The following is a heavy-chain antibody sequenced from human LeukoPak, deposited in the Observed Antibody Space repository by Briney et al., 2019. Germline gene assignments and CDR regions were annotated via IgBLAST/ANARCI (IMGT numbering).Heavy chain of an antibody. J-gene: IGHJ4*02. D-gene: IGHD6-13*01. Sequence: GGSLRLSCAASGFTFSSYGMHWVRQAPGKGLEWVAVISYDGSNKYYADSVKGRFTISRDNSKNTLYLQMNSLRAEDTAVYYCAKIPVPASSSWYDYWGQGTLVTVYS. CDR3: AKIPVPASSSWYDY. CDR1: GFTFSSYG. V-gene: IGHV3-30*18. CDR2: ISYDGSNK.